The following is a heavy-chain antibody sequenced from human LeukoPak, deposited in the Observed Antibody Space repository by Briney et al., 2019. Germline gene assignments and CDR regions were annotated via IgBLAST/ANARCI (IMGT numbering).Heavy chain of an antibody. CDR2: ISWNSGSI. CDR1: GFIFDDYA. Sequence: GGSLRLSCAASGFIFDDYAMHWVRQAPGKGLEWVSGISWNSGSIGYADSVKGRFTISRDNAKNSLYLQMNSLRAEDTALYYCAKDTYYYDSSGYNLFDYWGQGTLVTVSS. CDR3: AKDTYYYDSSGYNLFDY. D-gene: IGHD3-22*01. V-gene: IGHV3-9*01. J-gene: IGHJ4*02.